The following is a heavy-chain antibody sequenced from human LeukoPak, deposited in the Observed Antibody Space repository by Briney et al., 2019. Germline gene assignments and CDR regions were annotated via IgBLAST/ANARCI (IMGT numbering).Heavy chain of an antibody. D-gene: IGHD6-13*01. Sequence: PSETLSLTCTVSGGSISSSNYYWGRIRQPPGKGLECIGSVYYSGNTYYNPSLKSRVTISVDTSKNQFSLKLSSVTAADTAMYYCARAVTSSSSWYKWVNWFDPWGQGTLVTVSS. J-gene: IGHJ5*02. CDR1: GGSISSSNYY. CDR3: ARAVTSSSSWYKWVNWFDP. V-gene: IGHV4-39*07. CDR2: VYYSGNT.